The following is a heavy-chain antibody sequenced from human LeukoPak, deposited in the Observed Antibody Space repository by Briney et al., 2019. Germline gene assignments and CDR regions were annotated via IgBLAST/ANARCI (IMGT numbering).Heavy chain of an antibody. V-gene: IGHV3-74*01. CDR1: GFAFSSYW. Sequence: PGGSLRLSCAASGFAFSSYWMNWVRQAPGKGLVWVSRIASDGSSTTYADSVKGRFSISRDNAKNTLYLQMNSLGVEDTAVYYCARGRPHVNDYWGQATLVTVSS. CDR2: IASDGSST. D-gene: IGHD3-10*02. CDR3: ARGRPHVNDY. J-gene: IGHJ4*02.